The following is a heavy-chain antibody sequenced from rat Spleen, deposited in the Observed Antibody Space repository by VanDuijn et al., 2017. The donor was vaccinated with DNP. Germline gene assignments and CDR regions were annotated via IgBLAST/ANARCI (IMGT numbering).Heavy chain of an antibody. CDR1: GFTFNKDW. V-gene: IGHV5-58*01. J-gene: IGHJ2*01. Sequence: EVQLVESGGDPVQPGGSLTLSCVVSGFTFNKDWMTWVRQAPGKGLEWVASINTDGGSTYYPDSVKGRFTISRDNAENTVYLQMNSLRSEDTATYYCANYNYYDGTYWGQGVMVTVSS. D-gene: IGHD1-12*02. CDR2: INTDGGST. CDR3: ANYNYYDGTY.